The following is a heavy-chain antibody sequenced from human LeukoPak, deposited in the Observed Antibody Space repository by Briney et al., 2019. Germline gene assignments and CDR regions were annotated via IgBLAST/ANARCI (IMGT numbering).Heavy chain of an antibody. J-gene: IGHJ4*02. CDR3: ARGRVGALFY. Sequence: ASVKVSCKASGGTFSSYAISWVRQAPGQGLEWMGGIIPILGTANYAQKFQSRVTITTDESTSTAYMELSSLRSEDTAVYYCARGRVGALFYWGQGTLVTVSS. V-gene: IGHV1-69*05. D-gene: IGHD1-26*01. CDR1: GGTFSSYA. CDR2: IIPILGTA.